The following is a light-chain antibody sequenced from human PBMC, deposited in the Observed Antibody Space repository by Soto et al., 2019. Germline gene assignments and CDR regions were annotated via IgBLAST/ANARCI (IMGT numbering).Light chain of an antibody. J-gene: IGKJ1*01. CDR2: GAS. CDR1: QSASSSY. CDR3: QQYGSPTWT. Sequence: EIVLTQSPGTLSLSPGERATLSCRASQSASSSYLAWYQQKPGQAPRLLIYGASSRATGIPDRFSGSGSGTDFTLTISRLEPEDFAVYYCQQYGSPTWTFGQGTKVDIK. V-gene: IGKV3-20*01.